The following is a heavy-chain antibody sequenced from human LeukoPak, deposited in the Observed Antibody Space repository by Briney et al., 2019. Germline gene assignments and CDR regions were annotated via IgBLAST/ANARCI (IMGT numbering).Heavy chain of an antibody. J-gene: IGHJ4*02. D-gene: IGHD3-22*01. CDR2: ISSSSGDI. CDR3: TVDTDYFEGLGFPRPALNDY. CDR1: GFSFSTYS. Sequence: SGGSLRLSCAASGFSFSTYSMNWVRQAPGKGPEWVSSISSSSGDIYYGDSVKGRFTISRDNAKNSLYLQMTSLRVEDTAVYFCTVDTDYFEGLGFPRPALNDYWGQGTLVTVSS. V-gene: IGHV3-21*01.